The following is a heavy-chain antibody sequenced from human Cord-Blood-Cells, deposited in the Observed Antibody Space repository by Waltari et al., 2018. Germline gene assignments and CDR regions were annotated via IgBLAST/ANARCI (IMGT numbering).Heavy chain of an antibody. CDR1: GCSLSTSGMC. V-gene: IGHV2-70*01. CDR3: ARLRSCSSGSGSYYAFDI. J-gene: IGHJ3*02. Sequence: QVTLRESGPARGKPTQTRTRTGTVSGCSLSTSGMCVSWIRQPPGKALEWLALIDGDDDKYYSTSLKTRLTISKEPSKNQMVLTMTNMDPVDTAAYSCARLRSCSSGSGSYYAFDIWGQGSLVPVSS. CDR2: IDGDDDK. D-gene: IGHD3-10*01.